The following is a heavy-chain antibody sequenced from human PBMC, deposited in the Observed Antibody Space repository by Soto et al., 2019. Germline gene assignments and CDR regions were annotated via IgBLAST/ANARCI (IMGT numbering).Heavy chain of an antibody. CDR3: QRGQGNH. CDR1: GYTFTSYD. Sequence: QVQLVQSGAEVKKPGASVRVSCKASGYTFTSYDIYWVRQATGQGLEWMGWMNPFSGNAVYTKKFQDPVTITRDTSINTAYMEMSGLRSEATAVYYCQRGQGNHWGQGSLVTVSS. V-gene: IGHV1-8*01. CDR2: MNPFSGNA. J-gene: IGHJ4*02.